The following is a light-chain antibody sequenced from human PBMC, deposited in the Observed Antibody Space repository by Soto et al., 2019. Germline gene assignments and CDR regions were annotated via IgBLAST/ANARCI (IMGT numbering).Light chain of an antibody. CDR1: QNIHNH. CDR2: GAS. V-gene: IGKV3-15*01. Sequence: EIVMTQSPATLSVSPGERVTLSCRASQNIHNHMSWFLQKPGQTPRLLIYGASTRATGIPARFSGSGSGTEFTLTISSLQSEDFAVYYCQQYNNWPRTFGQGTKVDIK. CDR3: QQYNNWPRT. J-gene: IGKJ1*01.